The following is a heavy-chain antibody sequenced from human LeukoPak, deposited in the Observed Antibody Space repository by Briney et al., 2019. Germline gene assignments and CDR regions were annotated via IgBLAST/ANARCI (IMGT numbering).Heavy chain of an antibody. Sequence: SETLSLTCTVSGGSISSSSYYWGWIRQPPGKGLEWIGSIYYSGSTYYNPSLKSRVTISVDTSKNQFSLNLNSVTAADTAVYYCARAGGSGTYRSNYYYYMDVWGEGTTVTVSS. CDR1: GGSISSSSYY. J-gene: IGHJ6*03. V-gene: IGHV4-39*07. D-gene: IGHD3-10*01. CDR2: IYYSGST. CDR3: ARAGGSGTYRSNYYYYMDV.